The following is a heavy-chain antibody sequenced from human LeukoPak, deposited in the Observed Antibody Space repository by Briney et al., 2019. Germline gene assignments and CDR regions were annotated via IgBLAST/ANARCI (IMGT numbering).Heavy chain of an antibody. CDR1: GFTFSSYA. D-gene: IGHD6-13*01. V-gene: IGHV3-23*01. CDR2: ISGSGGST. CDR3: ASPSSWYRSPTPSVDFDY. Sequence: GGSLRLSCAASGFTFSSYAMSWVRQAPGKGLEWVSAISGSGGSTYYADSVKGRFTISRDNSKNTLYLQTNSLRAEDTAVYYCASPSSWYRSPTPSVDFDYWGQGTLVTVS. J-gene: IGHJ4*02.